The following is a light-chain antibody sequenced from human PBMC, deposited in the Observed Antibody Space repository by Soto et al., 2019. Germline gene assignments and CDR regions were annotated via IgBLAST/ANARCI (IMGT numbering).Light chain of an antibody. CDR3: QQYFDTPT. V-gene: IGKV1-8*01. CDR2: AAS. J-gene: IGKJ4*01. CDR1: QSVSSH. Sequence: WEGATLSCRASQSVSSHLAWYQQKPGKAPKLLIYAASTLQSGVPDRFSGSGSGTDFTLTISSLQAEDVAVYYCQQYFDTPTFGGGTKVDIK.